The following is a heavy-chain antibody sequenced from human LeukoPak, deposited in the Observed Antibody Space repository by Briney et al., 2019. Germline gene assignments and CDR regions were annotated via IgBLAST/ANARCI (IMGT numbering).Heavy chain of an antibody. V-gene: IGHV3-21*01. Sequence: GGSLRLSCAASGFTFRSYSMNWVRQAPGKRLEWLSSITSSGSHMYYADSVKGRFTISRDNAKSSLYLQMNSLSAEDTAVYYCASFMTTVTIPDYWGQGTLVTVTS. CDR1: GFTFRSYS. J-gene: IGHJ4*02. CDR2: ITSSGSHM. D-gene: IGHD4-17*01. CDR3: ASFMTTVTIPDY.